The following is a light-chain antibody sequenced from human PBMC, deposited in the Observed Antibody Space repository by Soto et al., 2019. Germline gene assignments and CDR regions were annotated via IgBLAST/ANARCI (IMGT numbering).Light chain of an antibody. J-gene: IGKJ1*01. V-gene: IGKV3-15*01. CDR1: QSVSSN. CDR2: GAS. CDR3: QQYNNWPRT. Sequence: VMTQSASTLSVSPGERATLSCGASQSVSSNLAWYQQKHGQAPRLLIYGASTRATGIPARFSGSGYGTEVTLTFSSLQSEDFAVYYCQQYNNWPRTFGQGTKVDIK.